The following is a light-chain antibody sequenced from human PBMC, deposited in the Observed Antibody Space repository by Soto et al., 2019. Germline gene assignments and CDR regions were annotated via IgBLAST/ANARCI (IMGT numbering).Light chain of an antibody. V-gene: IGKV3-15*01. CDR1: HYIYSN. J-gene: IGKJ1*01. CDR3: QQYHNLWT. CDR2: RAS. Sequence: EIQLTQSPATLAVPPCRGGTLSCTASHYIYSNVAWFQQRPGQAPRLLIYRASTRATGTPARFTGSGSGTEFTLTITSLQSEDFALYYCQQYHNLWTFGQGTTVDI.